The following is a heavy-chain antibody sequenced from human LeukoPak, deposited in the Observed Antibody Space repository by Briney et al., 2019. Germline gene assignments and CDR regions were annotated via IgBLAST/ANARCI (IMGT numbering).Heavy chain of an antibody. CDR1: GFTFSSYG. J-gene: IGHJ4*02. CDR3: AKGYFSSTSCYTLYYFDY. CDR2: ISYDGSNK. V-gene: IGHV3-30*18. Sequence: GRSLRLSCAASGFTFSSYGMHWVRQAPGKGLEWVAVISYDGSNKYYADSVKGRFTISRDNSKNTLYLQMNSLRAEDTAVYYCAKGYFSSTSCYTLYYFDYWGQGTLVTVST. D-gene: IGHD2-2*02.